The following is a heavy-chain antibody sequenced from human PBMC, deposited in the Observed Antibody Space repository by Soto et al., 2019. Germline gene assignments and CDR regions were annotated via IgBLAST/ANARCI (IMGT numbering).Heavy chain of an antibody. J-gene: IGHJ6*02. CDR1: GFTINNYW. Sequence: EVQLVESGGGLVQPGGSLKLSCGASGFTINNYWMHWVRQVPGKGLVWVSHINSAGSDTNYADFVKGRFIISRDNAKNTLYLQMNSLRAEDTAVYYCARDLGGIYYGMDVWGQGITVTVS. V-gene: IGHV3-74*01. CDR2: INSAGSDT. D-gene: IGHD1-26*01. CDR3: ARDLGGIYYGMDV.